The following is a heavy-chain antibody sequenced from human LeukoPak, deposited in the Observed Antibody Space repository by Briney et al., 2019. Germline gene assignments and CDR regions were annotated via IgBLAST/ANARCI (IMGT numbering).Heavy chain of an antibody. CDR2: ISGSGGST. CDR3: AKAGSSGWDFDL. V-gene: IGHV3-23*01. D-gene: IGHD6-19*01. CDR1: GFTFSSYG. J-gene: IGHJ2*01. Sequence: GGSLRLSCAASGFTFSSYGMHWVRQAPGKGLEWVSAISGSGGSTYYADSVKGRFTISSDNSKNTLYLQMNSLRAEDTAVYYCAKAGSSGWDFDLWGRGTLVTVSS.